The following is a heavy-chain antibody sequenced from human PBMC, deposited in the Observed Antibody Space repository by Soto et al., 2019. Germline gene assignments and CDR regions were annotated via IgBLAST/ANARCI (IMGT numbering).Heavy chain of an antibody. Sequence: QVQLVQSGAEMRKPGSSVKVSCKSSGGTFSNYAISWVRQASGQGLEWLGGVIPAFNSAQYAPKFQGRVAITADTSTSTAYMELSSLTSEDRAVYYCGRRANRGMDVWGQGTTVIVSS. CDR3: GRRANRGMDV. J-gene: IGHJ6*02. D-gene: IGHD2-8*01. CDR2: VIPAFNSA. CDR1: GGTFSNYA. V-gene: IGHV1-69*06.